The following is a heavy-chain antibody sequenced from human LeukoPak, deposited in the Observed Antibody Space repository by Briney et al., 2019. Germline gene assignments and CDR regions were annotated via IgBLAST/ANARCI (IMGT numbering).Heavy chain of an antibody. V-gene: IGHV3-7*01. J-gene: IGHJ4*02. CDR1: GLTFSSYW. CDR2: IKQDGSEK. Sequence: GGSLRLSCAVSGLTFSSYWMNWVRQAPGKGLEWVANIKQDGSEKNYVDSVKGRFTISRDNAKSSLFLQMNDLRAEDTAVYYCAKGGRGNGEVYWGQGTLVTVSS. CDR3: AKGGRGNGEVY. D-gene: IGHD2-8*01.